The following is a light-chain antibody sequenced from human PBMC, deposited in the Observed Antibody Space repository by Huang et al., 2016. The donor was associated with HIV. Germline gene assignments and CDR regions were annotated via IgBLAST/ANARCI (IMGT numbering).Light chain of an antibody. CDR3: HQDNSWLLS. J-gene: IGKJ4*01. CDR1: RSVSTN. Sequence: EIVMTQSPATLSVSPGERVTLSCRANRSVSTNLAWYQQRPGQAPRLLIYGSSTRAPGIPARFSGSGSGTDFSLTINSLQSEDFALYYCHQDNSWLLSFGGGTRVDI. V-gene: IGKV3-15*01. CDR2: GSS.